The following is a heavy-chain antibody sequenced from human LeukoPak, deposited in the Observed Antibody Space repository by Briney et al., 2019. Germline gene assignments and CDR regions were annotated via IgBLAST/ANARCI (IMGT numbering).Heavy chain of an antibody. CDR2: INPNSGGT. D-gene: IGHD3-10*01. CDR3: AVTSSPDMVPGVIYSYNRFDP. CDR1: GFSFSVTY. Sequence: ASVKVSCKASGFSFSVTYMHWVRQAPGQGLEWMGWINPNSGGTNYAQKFQGRVTMTRDTSITTAYMNLSRLISDDMNASYTAVTSSPDMVPGVIYSYNRFDPWGHGTLVTVSS. V-gene: IGHV1-2*02. J-gene: IGHJ5*02.